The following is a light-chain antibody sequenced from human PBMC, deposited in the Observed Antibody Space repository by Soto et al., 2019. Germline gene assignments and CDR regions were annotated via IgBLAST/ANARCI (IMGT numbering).Light chain of an antibody. CDR2: DVS. Sequence: QSALTQPASVSGSPGQSITISCTGTSSDVGGYNYVSWYQQHPVKAPKLMIYDVSNRPSGVSNRFSGSKSGNTASLTISGLQAEDEADYYCSSYTSRSTLYVFGTGTKLTVL. V-gene: IGLV2-14*01. J-gene: IGLJ1*01. CDR1: SSDVGGYNY. CDR3: SSYTSRSTLYV.